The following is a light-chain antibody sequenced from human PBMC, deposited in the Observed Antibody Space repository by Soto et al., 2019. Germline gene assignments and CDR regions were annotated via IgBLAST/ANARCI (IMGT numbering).Light chain of an antibody. CDR3: QQLNF. Sequence: DIKMTQSPSSLSAYLGDRVTITCRASQGISSYLAWYQQKPGKAPKLLIYAASTLQSGVPSRFSGSGSGTEFTLTISSLQPEDFATYYCQQLNFFGQGTRLENK. J-gene: IGKJ5*01. V-gene: IGKV1-9*01. CDR2: AAS. CDR1: QGISSY.